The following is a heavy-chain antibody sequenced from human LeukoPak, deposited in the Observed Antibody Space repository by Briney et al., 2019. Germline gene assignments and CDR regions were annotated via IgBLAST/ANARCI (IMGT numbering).Heavy chain of an antibody. D-gene: IGHD3-10*01. CDR1: GVSISSGDYP. J-gene: IGHJ4*02. Sequence: PSETLSLTCTVSGVSISSGDYPWSWIRQPPGKGLEWIGYIFHTGHTSYNPSLKSRVTISVDMSKNQLSLKLSSVTAADTAVYYCARGFYGSGSQFDYWGQGTLVTVSS. CDR3: ARGFYGSGSQFDY. CDR2: IFHTGHT. V-gene: IGHV4-30-2*01.